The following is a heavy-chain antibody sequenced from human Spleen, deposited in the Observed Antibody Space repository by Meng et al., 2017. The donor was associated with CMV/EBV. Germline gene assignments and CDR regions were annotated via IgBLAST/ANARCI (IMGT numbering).Heavy chain of an antibody. CDR2: ISSSGSTI. Sequence: GGSLRLSCAASGFTFSDYYMSWIRQAPGKGLEWVSYISSSGSTIYYVDSVKGRFTSSRDNAKNSLYLQMNSLRAEDTAVYYCARVSGNFVVVPAAIRRGYYYYGMDVWGQGTTVTVSS. CDR1: GFTFSDYY. CDR3: ARVSGNFVVVPAAIRRGYYYYGMDV. J-gene: IGHJ6*02. V-gene: IGHV3-11*04. D-gene: IGHD2-2*02.